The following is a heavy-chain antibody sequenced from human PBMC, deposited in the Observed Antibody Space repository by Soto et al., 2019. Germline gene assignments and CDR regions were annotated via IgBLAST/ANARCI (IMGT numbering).Heavy chain of an antibody. J-gene: IGHJ4*02. CDR2: IKSKTDGGTT. V-gene: IGHV3-15*01. D-gene: IGHD6-13*01. CDR3: SPTTKRQGRYSSSWSLDY. Sequence: LRLSCAASGFTFSNAWMSWVRQAPGKGLEWVGRIKSKTDGGTTDYAAPVKGRFTISRDDSKNTLYLQMNSLKTEDTAVYYCSPTTKRQGRYSSSWSLDYWGQGTLVTVSS. CDR1: GFTFSNAW.